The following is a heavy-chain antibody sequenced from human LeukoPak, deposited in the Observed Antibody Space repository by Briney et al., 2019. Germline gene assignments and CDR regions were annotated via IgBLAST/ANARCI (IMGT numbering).Heavy chain of an antibody. V-gene: IGHV3-21*01. CDR1: GFTFSSYS. CDR2: ISSSRSYI. CDR3: ARVSSVATTTQGAFDI. Sequence: GGSLRLSCAASGFTFSSYSMNWVRQAPGKGLEWVSSISSSRSYIYYADSVKGRFTISRDNAENSLFLQMNSLRAEDTAVYYCARVSSVATTTQGAFDIWGQGTMVTVSS. D-gene: IGHD5-12*01. J-gene: IGHJ3*02.